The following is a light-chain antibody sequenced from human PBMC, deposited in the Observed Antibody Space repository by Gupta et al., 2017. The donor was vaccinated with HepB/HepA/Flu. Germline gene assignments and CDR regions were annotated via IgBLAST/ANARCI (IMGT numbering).Light chain of an antibody. Sequence: EIVLTQSPATLPLSPGERATLSCRASQSIANSLAWYQQKPGQAPRLLVFDASNRATGIPARFSGSGCGTDFTLTSSSLEPDDFAVYYCQQRAKWLSFGGGTKLEIK. J-gene: IGKJ4*01. CDR2: DAS. CDR1: QSIANS. V-gene: IGKV3-11*01. CDR3: QQRAKWLS.